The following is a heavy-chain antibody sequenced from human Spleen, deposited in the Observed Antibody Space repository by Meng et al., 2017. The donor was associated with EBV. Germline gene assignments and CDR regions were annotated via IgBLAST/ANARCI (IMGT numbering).Heavy chain of an antibody. J-gene: IGHJ5*02. CDR2: IPSDARHNK. CDR1: GFIFSGYG. D-gene: IGHD1-14*01. CDR3: AKDLSGRFDP. Sequence: HVQLVESGGGLVKPVGSLRLSLAVSGFIFSGYGFHWVRQAPGKGPEWVAIIPSDARHNKYYADSVKGRFTISRDNSKNTLYLQMNSLKIEDTAVYYCAKDLSGRFDPWGQGTLVTVSS. V-gene: IGHV3-30*18.